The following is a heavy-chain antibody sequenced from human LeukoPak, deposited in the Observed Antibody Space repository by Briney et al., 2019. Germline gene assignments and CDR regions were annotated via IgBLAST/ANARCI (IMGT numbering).Heavy chain of an antibody. CDR1: GFTFSSYG. Sequence: GRSLRLSCAASGFTFSSYGMHWVRQAPGKGLEWVAVISYDGGNKYYADSVKGRFTISRDNSKNTLYLQMNSLRAEDTAVYYCARGSTYYDSSGQVPFDYWGQGTLVTVSS. J-gene: IGHJ4*02. CDR3: ARGSTYYDSSGQVPFDY. D-gene: IGHD3-22*01. V-gene: IGHV3-30*03. CDR2: ISYDGGNK.